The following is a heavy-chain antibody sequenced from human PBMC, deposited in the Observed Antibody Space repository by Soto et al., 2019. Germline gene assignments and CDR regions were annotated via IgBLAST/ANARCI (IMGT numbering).Heavy chain of an antibody. D-gene: IGHD2-15*01. CDR1: GGSFSGYY. CDR3: ATEIQNYCSGGSCYSPVIDY. V-gene: IGHV4-34*01. Sequence: SETLSLTCAVYGGSFSGYYWSWIRQPPGKGLEWIGEINHSGSTNYNPSLKSRVTISVDTSKNQFSLKLSSVTAADTAVYYCATEIQNYCSGGSCYSPVIDYWGQGTLVTVSS. CDR2: INHSGST. J-gene: IGHJ4*02.